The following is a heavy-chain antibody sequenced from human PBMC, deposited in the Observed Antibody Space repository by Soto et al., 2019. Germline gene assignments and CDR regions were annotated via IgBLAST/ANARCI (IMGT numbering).Heavy chain of an antibody. CDR3: ALDRDGYNGVGY. D-gene: IGHD2-8*01. J-gene: IGHJ4*02. Sequence: QVQLVESGGGVVQPGRSLRLSCAASGFTFSSYGMHWVRQAPGKGLEWVAVIWYDGSNKYYADSVKGRFTISRDNSKNTLYLQMNSLRAEDTAVYYCALDRDGYNGVGYLGQGTLVTVSS. V-gene: IGHV3-33*01. CDR2: IWYDGSNK. CDR1: GFTFSSYG.